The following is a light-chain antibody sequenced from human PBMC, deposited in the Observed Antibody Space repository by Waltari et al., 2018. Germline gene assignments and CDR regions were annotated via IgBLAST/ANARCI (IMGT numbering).Light chain of an antibody. Sequence: IVMTQSPPTLSVSPGERATLSCTASLSVSTDRAWYQQNRGQTPRLLIYRASTWATDIPVRFRGSGSGTEFNLTISSVQSGDVAVYYCQQYNHWPRTFGQGTRVEIK. V-gene: IGKV3D-15*01. CDR3: QQYNHWPRT. J-gene: IGKJ1*01. CDR2: RAS. CDR1: LSVSTD.